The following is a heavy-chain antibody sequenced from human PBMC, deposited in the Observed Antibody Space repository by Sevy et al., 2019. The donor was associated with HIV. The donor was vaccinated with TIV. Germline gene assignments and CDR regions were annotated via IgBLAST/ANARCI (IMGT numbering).Heavy chain of an antibody. CDR2: VFYSGSA. D-gene: IGHD6-13*01. V-gene: IGHV4-59*01. J-gene: IGHJ5*02. Sequence: SETLSLACTVSGDSIKRYYWSWIRQPPGKGLEWIGNVFYSGSANYNPSLKSRVTMSVDTSTNQFSLKLTSVTAADTAVYYCASHDDWESSSWFRFDPWGQRTLVTVSS. CDR1: GDSIKRYY. CDR3: ASHDDWESSSWFRFDP.